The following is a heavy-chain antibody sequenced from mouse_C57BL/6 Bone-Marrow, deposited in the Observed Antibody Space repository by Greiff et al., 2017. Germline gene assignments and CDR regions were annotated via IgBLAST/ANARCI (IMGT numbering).Heavy chain of an antibody. CDR3: ARSRDSNYLYYYAMDY. CDR2: IDPEDGET. V-gene: IGHV14-2*01. J-gene: IGHJ4*01. D-gene: IGHD2-5*01. CDR1: GFNIKDYY. Sequence: DVKLQESGAELVKPGASVKLSCTASGFNIKDYYMHWVKQRTEQGLEWIGRIDPEDGETKYAPKFQGKATITADTSSNTAYLQLSSLTSEDTAVYYCARSRDSNYLYYYAMDYWGQGTSVTVSS.